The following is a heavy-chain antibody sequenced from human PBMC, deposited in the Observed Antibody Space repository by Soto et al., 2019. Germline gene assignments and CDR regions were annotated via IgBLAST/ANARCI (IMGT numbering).Heavy chain of an antibody. D-gene: IGHD2-15*01. CDR3: ARGLGYCNVGSCSGAFDM. Sequence: EVQLVESGGGLVKPGGSLRLSCTASGLSFSSDSMNWVRQAPGKGLEWVSSISGSSSYIYYADSVKGRFTISRDKAKNSVYLQMNSLRAEDTAVYYCARGLGYCNVGSCSGAFDMWGQGTMVTVSS. J-gene: IGHJ3*02. CDR2: ISGSSSYI. V-gene: IGHV3-21*01. CDR1: GLSFSSDS.